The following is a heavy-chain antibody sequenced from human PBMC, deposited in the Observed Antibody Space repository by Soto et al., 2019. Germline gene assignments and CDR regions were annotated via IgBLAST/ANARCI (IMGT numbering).Heavy chain of an antibody. J-gene: IGHJ6*02. CDR1: GFSFSSYD. Sequence: EVQLVESGGGLVQTGGSLRLSCEGSGFSFSSYDMHWVRQAAGKRLEWVAAIGADGDTYYSDSVKGRLTIYRENTKNSLYLQMNSLRTGDTGVYHCAKARLYYYYGMDVWGQGTMVTVSS. CDR3: AKARLYYYYGMDV. V-gene: IGHV3-13*01. CDR2: IGADGDT.